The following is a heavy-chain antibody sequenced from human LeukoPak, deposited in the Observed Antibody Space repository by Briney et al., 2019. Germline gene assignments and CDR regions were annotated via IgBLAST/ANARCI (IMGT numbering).Heavy chain of an antibody. J-gene: IGHJ4*02. CDR2: FYSGDT. V-gene: IGHV4-59*08. CDR3: ARQFNSFDY. D-gene: IGHD5-24*01. Sequence: FYSGDTKYNPSLKSRVTISIDTSKNQFSLKLSSVTAADTAVYHCARQFNSFDYWGQGALVTVSS.